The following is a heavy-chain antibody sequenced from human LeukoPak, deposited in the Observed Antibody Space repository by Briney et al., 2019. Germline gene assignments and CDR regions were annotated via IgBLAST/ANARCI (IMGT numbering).Heavy chain of an antibody. CDR2: IYPGDSDT. V-gene: IGHV5-51*01. CDR3: AGSSGWFPGKDYYYGMDV. CDR1: GYSFTSYW. D-gene: IGHD6-19*01. Sequence: GESLKISFKGSGYSFTSYWIGWVRQMPGKGLEWMGIIYPGDSDTRYSPSFQGQVTISADKSISTAYLQWSSLKASDTAMYYCAGSSGWFPGKDYYYGMDVWGQGTTVTVSS. J-gene: IGHJ6*02.